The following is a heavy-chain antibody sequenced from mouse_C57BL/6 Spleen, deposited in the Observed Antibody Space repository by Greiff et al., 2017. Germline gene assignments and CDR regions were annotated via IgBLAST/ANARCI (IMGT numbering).Heavy chain of an antibody. CDR2: IWGDGST. D-gene: IGHD2-2*01. J-gene: IGHJ3*01. CDR1: GFSLTSYG. Sequence: VKLVESGPGLVAPSQSLSITCTVSGFSLTSYGVSWVRQPPGKGLEWLGVIWGDGSTNYHSALISRLSISKDNSKSQVFLKLYRLQTDDTATYYCAKEPDHGYDEGFAYWGQGTLVTVSA. CDR3: AKEPDHGYDEGFAY. V-gene: IGHV2-3*01.